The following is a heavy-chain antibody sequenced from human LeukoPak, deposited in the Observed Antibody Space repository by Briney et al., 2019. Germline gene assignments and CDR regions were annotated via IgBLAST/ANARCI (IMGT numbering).Heavy chain of an antibody. CDR3: ARVYRNGMDV. D-gene: IGHD5-12*01. V-gene: IGHV4-34*01. J-gene: IGHJ6*02. CDR1: GGSFSGYY. CDR2: INHSGST. Sequence: SETLSLTCAVYGGSFSGYYWSWIRQPPGKGLEWIGEINHSGSTNYNPSLKSRVTISVDTSKNQFSLKLSSVTATDTAVYYCARVYRNGMDVWGQGTTVTVSS.